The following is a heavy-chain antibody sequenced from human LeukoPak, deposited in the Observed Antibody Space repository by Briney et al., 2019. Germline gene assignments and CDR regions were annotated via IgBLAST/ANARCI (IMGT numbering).Heavy chain of an antibody. CDR3: ASYPYYDILTGYYNHLDY. D-gene: IGHD3-9*01. Sequence: PSETLSLTCTVSGGSISNYYWTWIRQPPGKGLEWIGYIYYSGSTNYNPSLKSRVTISVDTSKNQFSLKLSSVTAADTAVYYCASYPYYDILTGYYNHLDYWGQGTLVTVSS. V-gene: IGHV4-59*08. CDR2: IYYSGST. J-gene: IGHJ4*02. CDR1: GGSISNYY.